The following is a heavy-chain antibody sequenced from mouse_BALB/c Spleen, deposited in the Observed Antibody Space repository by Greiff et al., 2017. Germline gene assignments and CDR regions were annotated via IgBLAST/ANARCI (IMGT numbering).Heavy chain of an antibody. V-gene: IGHV1-14*01. CDR2: INPYNDGT. D-gene: IGHD1-1*01. J-gene: IGHJ4*01. Sequence: EVQLQESGPELVKPGASVKMSCKASGYTFTSYVMHWVKQKPGQGLEWIGYINPYNDGTKYNEKFKGKATLTSDKSSSTAYMELSSLTSEDSAVYYCARKDYGSSSSYAMDYWGQGTSVTVSS. CDR3: ARKDYGSSSSYAMDY. CDR1: GYTFTSYV.